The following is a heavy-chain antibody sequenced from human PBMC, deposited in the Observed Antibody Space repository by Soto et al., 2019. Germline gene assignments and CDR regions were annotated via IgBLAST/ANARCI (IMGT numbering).Heavy chain of an antibody. CDR2: IWYDGSNK. CDR1: GFTFSSYG. CDR3: ARAKTINYDSSGFPFGYYYGMDV. D-gene: IGHD3-22*01. V-gene: IGHV3-33*01. Sequence: GGSLRLSCAASGFTFSSYGMHWVRQAPGKGLEWVAVIWYDGSNKYYADSVKGRFTISRDNSKNTLYLHMNSLRAEDTAVYYCARAKTINYDSSGFPFGYYYGMDVWGQGTTVTVSS. J-gene: IGHJ6*02.